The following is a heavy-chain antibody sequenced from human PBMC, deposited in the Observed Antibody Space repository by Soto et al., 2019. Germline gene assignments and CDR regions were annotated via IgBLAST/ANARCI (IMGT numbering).Heavy chain of an antibody. J-gene: IGHJ5*02. V-gene: IGHV2-5*02. CDR2: IYWDDDN. CDR1: GFSLSTSGVG. Sequence: QITLKQSVPTLVKPTQTLTLPCPFSGFSLSTSGVGVGWIRQPPGKDLEWLALIYWDDDNRYSPSLKRRLTIANDTSKTPVVLTITHMDHVDTATYYCAHSLTAADYSNYEDWFDPCGQGSLVTVSS. CDR3: AHSLTAADYSNYEDWFDP. D-gene: IGHD4-4*01.